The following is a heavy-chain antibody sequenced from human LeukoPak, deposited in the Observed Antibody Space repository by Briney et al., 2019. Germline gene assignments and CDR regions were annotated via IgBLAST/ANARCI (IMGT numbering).Heavy chain of an antibody. CDR2: IYYSGST. J-gene: IGHJ4*02. D-gene: IGHD1-26*01. V-gene: IGHV4-59*11. CDR1: GGSISSHY. CDR3: ARASGSSLFDY. Sequence: SETLSLTCTVSGGSISSHYWSWIRQPPGKGLEWIGYIYYSGSTNYNPSLKSRVTISVDTSKNQFSLKLSSVTAADTAVYYCARASGSSLFDYWDQGTLVTVSS.